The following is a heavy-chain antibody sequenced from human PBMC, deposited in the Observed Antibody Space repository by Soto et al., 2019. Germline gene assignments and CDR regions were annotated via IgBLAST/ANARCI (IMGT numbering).Heavy chain of an antibody. J-gene: IGHJ6*02. CDR2: TSYDGTYK. D-gene: IGHD5-12*01. CDR3: ANEVDVAFSSLQYGMDV. V-gene: IGHV3-30*14. CDR1: GFTFNNFA. Sequence: GGSLRLSCAASGFTFNNFAMHWVPEAPGKGLEWVAFTSYDGTYKYYADSVRGRFTVYRDNSKSTLFLQMNSLKFEDTAVYVCANEVDVAFSSLQYGMDVWGQGTTVTVS.